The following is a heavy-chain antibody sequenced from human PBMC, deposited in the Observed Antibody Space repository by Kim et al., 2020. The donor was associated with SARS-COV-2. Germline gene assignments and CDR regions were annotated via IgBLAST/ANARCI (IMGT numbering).Heavy chain of an antibody. CDR2: ST. CDR3: ARVPEDYFDY. V-gene: IGHV4-39*07. Sequence: STYYNPSLKSRVTIAVDTSKNQFSLKLSSVTAADTAVYYCARVPEDYFDYWGQGTLVTVSS. J-gene: IGHJ4*02.